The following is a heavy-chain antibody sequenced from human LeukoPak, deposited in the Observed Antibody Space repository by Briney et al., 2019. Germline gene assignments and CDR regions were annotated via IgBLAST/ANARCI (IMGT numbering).Heavy chain of an antibody. CDR3: AKGGGWSPAVLFDY. Sequence: GGSLRLSCAASGFTFNSYAMSWVRQAPGKGLEWVSAMSAGGGSTYYADSVKGRFTISRDNPKNTLYLQMNSLRAEDTAVYYCAKGGGWSPAVLFDYWGQGTLVTVSS. CDR1: GFTFNSYA. J-gene: IGHJ4*02. V-gene: IGHV3-23*01. CDR2: MSAGGGST. D-gene: IGHD6-19*01.